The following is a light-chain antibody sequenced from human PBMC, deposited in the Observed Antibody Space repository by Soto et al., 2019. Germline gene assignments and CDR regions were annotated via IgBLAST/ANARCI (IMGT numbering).Light chain of an antibody. Sequence: DLQMTQSPSSLSASVGDRVTITCRASRSVSRYLSWYQQKPGEAPKLVIYTASTLQTGVPSRFSGSGSGTDFTLNISSVQPEDFATYYCQQSFSYPITFGQGTRLEIK. V-gene: IGKV1-39*01. CDR2: TAS. J-gene: IGKJ5*01. CDR3: QQSFSYPIT. CDR1: RSVSRY.